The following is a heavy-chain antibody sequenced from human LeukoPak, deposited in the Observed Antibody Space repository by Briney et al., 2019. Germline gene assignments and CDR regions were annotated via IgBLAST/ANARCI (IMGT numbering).Heavy chain of an antibody. CDR2: IRNKPNTYTT. J-gene: IGHJ4*02. CDR1: GFTFSVHY. D-gene: IGHD3-16*01. Sequence: GGPQRLSCTASGFTFSVHYIDGVREARGKGLEGFGRIRNKPNTYTTEYAASVKGRFTLSRDDSKNSVYLQMSSLKTEDTAMYFCTRDNYGTDNWGQGTLVTVSS. V-gene: IGHV3-72*01. CDR3: TRDNYGTDN.